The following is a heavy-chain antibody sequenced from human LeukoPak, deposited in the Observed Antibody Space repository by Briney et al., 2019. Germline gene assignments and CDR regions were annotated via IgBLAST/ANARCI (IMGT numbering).Heavy chain of an antibody. D-gene: IGHD3-16*01. V-gene: IGHV3-11*01. J-gene: IGHJ4*02. CDR3: TRQRRGTYYAFDS. CDR2: ITSGGAST. Sequence: GGSLRLSCGASGFSISDYYMSWIRRSPGKGLEWISYITSGGASTNYADSVKGRFTISRDKAKNSVALQLNSLRAEDTAVYYCTRQRRGTYYAFDSWGQGTLVTVSS. CDR1: GFSISDYY.